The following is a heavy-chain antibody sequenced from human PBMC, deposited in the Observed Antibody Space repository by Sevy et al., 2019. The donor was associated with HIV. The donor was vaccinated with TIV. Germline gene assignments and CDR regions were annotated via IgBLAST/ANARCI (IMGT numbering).Heavy chain of an antibody. CDR1: GDSVSRNGAA. CDR3: ARAVAGVYYFDY. Sequence: SQTLSLTCVISGDSVSRNGAAWNWIRQSPSRGLEWLGRSYYRSTWHKDYAISVKSRLTITPDTSKNQFFLQLNSVTPEVTAMYYCARAVAGVYYFDYWGQGTLVTVSS. CDR2: SYYRSTWHK. J-gene: IGHJ4*02. D-gene: IGHD6-19*01. V-gene: IGHV6-1*01.